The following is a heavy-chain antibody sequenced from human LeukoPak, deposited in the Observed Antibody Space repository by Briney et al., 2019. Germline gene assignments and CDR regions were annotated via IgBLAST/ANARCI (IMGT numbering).Heavy chain of an antibody. CDR2: INPNSGGT. CDR3: ARELFGGVIVMDY. CDR1: GYTFTGYY. J-gene: IGHJ4*02. V-gene: IGHV1-2*02. Sequence: GASVKVSCKASGYTFTGYYMHWVRQAPGQGLEWMGWINPNSGGTNHAQKFQGRVTMTRDTSISTAYMELSRLRSDDTAVYYCARELFGGVIVMDYWGQGTLVTVSS. D-gene: IGHD3-16*02.